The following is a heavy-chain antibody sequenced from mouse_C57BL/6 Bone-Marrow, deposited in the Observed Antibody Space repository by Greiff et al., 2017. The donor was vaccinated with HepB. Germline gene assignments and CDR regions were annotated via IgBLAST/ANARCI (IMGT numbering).Heavy chain of an antibody. CDR1: GYTFTSYG. J-gene: IGHJ3*01. CDR2: IYPRSGNT. CDR3: ARLREANWVWFAY. Sequence: VQRVESGAELARPGASVKLSCKASGYTFTSYGISWVKQRTGQGLEWIGEIYPRSGNTYYNEKFKGKATLTADKSSSTAYMELRSLTSEDSAVYFCARLREANWVWFAYWGQGTLVTVSA. D-gene: IGHD4-1*01. V-gene: IGHV1-81*01.